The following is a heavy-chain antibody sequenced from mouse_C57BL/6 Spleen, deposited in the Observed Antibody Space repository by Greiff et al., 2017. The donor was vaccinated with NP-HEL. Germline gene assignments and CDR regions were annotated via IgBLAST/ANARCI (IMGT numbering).Heavy chain of an antibody. CDR2: IYPGDGDT. CDR3: ARSGYYGSSFYWYFDV. Sequence: QVQLQQSGAELVKPGASVKISCKASGYAFSSYWMNWVKQRPGKGLEWIGQIYPGDGDTNYNGKLKGKATLTADKSSSTAYMQLSSLTSEDSAVYFCARSGYYGSSFYWYFDVWGTGTTVTVSS. D-gene: IGHD1-1*01. V-gene: IGHV1-80*01. J-gene: IGHJ1*03. CDR1: GYAFSSYW.